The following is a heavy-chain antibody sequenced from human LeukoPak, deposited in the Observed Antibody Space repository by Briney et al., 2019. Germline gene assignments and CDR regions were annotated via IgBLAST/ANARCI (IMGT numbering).Heavy chain of an antibody. CDR2: INPSGGST. CDR3: ARDPRRCSGGSCYSNPKAEYFQH. J-gene: IGHJ1*01. V-gene: IGHV1-46*01. D-gene: IGHD2-15*01. CDR1: GYTFTSYY. Sequence: ASVKVSCKASGYTFTSYYMHWVRQAPGQGLEWMGIINPSGGSTSYAQKFQGRVTMTRDTSTSTVYMELSSLRSEDTAVYYCARDPRRCSGGSCYSNPKAEYFQHWGQGTLVTVSS.